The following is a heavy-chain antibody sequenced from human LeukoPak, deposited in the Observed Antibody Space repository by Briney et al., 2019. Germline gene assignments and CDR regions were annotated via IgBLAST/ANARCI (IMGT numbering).Heavy chain of an antibody. Sequence: GGSLRLSCAASGFTFSNYGMNWVRQAPGKGLEWVSIITSGVGITYYADSVKGRFTISRDNSKNMFYLQMNSLRAEDTAIYYCAKDWLCSYWGQGTLVTVSS. D-gene: IGHD3-10*02. J-gene: IGHJ4*02. V-gene: IGHV3-23*01. CDR3: AKDWLCSY. CDR2: ITSGVGIT. CDR1: GFTFSNYG.